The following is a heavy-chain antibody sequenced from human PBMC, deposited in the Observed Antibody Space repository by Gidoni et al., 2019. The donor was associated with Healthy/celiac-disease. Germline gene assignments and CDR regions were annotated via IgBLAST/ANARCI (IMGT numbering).Heavy chain of an antibody. CDR3: ARVWQWLVDY. D-gene: IGHD6-19*01. CDR1: GGSITSSYYY. J-gene: IGHJ4*02. V-gene: IGHV4-39*07. CDR2: IYYTGST. Sequence: QLQLQESGPGLAKPSETLSLTCTVSGGSITSSYYYWGWIRQPPGKGLEWIGSIYYTGSTYYNPSLKSRVTISVDTSKNQFSLKLSSVTAADTAVYYCARVWQWLVDYWGQGTLVTVSS.